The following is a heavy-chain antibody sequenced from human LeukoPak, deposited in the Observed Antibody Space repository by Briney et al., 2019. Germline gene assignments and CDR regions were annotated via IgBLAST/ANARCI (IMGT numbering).Heavy chain of an antibody. CDR3: GRVEAVLRFVEWPSWFDS. D-gene: IGHD3-3*01. CDR2: INAYNGNT. J-gene: IGHJ5*01. V-gene: IGHV1-18*01. CDR1: GYTFTSYG. Sequence: ASVKVSCKASGYTFTSYGISWVRQAPGQGREWMGWINAYNGNTKYAQKPQGRVTMTTDAPTNTAYMQLRSLRSDDTAVYYCGRVEAVLRFVEWPSWFDSWGQGTLVTVSS.